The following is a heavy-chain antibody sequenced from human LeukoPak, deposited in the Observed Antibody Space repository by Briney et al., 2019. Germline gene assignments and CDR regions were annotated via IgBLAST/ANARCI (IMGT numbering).Heavy chain of an antibody. CDR3: ARDPDYSTDYYYYMDV. CDR2: IYTSGST. Sequence: PSETLSLTCTVSGGSISSSSYYWSWIRQPAGKGLEWIGRIYTSGSTNYNPSLKSRVTISVDTSKNQFSLKLSSVTAADTAVYYCARDPDYSTDYYYYMDVWGKGTTVTVSS. J-gene: IGHJ6*03. V-gene: IGHV4-61*02. CDR1: GGSISSSSYY. D-gene: IGHD4-11*01.